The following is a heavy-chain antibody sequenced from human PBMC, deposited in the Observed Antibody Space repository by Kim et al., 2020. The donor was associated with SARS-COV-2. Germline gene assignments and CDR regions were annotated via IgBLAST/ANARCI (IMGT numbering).Heavy chain of an antibody. CDR2: ISSTSSYT. Sequence: GGSLRLSCAASGFTFSDYYMSWIRQAPGKGLEWVSYISSTSSYTNYADSVKGRFTISRDNAKNSLYLQMNSLRAEDTAVYYCAQGTYDFWSAYHKDYFDYWGQGTLVTVSS. CDR1: GFTFSDYY. V-gene: IGHV3-11*03. CDR3: AQGTYDFWSAYHKDYFDY. D-gene: IGHD3-3*01. J-gene: IGHJ4*02.